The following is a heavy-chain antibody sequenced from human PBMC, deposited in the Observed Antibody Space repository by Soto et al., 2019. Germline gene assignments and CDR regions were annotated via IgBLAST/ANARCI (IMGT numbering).Heavy chain of an antibody. V-gene: IGHV1-3*01. Sequence: GASVKVSCKASGYTFTSYAMHWVRQAPGQRLEWMGWINAGNGNTKYSQKLQGRVTITRDTSASTAYMELSSLRSDDTAVYYCARDDFWSGYDAFDIWGQGTMVTVSS. J-gene: IGHJ3*02. D-gene: IGHD3-3*01. CDR3: ARDDFWSGYDAFDI. CDR1: GYTFTSYA. CDR2: INAGNGNT.